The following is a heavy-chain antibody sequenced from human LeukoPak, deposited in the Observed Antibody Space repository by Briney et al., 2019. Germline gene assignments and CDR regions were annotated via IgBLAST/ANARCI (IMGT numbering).Heavy chain of an antibody. Sequence: PSETLSLTCTVSGGSISSYYWSWIRQPPGKGLEWIGYIYYSGSTNYNPSLKSRVTISVDTSKNQFSLKLSSVTAADTAVYYCARAPMVRGVAFVDYWGQGTLVTVSS. J-gene: IGHJ4*02. CDR2: IYYSGST. V-gene: IGHV4-59*01. D-gene: IGHD3-10*01. CDR3: ARAPMVRGVAFVDY. CDR1: GGSISSYY.